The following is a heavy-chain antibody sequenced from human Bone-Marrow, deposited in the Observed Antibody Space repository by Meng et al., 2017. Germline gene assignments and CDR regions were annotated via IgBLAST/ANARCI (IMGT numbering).Heavy chain of an antibody. J-gene: IGHJ3*02. CDR1: GFKVSDFE. Sequence: GESLKISCEASGFKVSDFEMNWVRQAPGKGLEWVSYISRSGTTMYYPDSVKGRFTISRDNAKNSLSLQLHSLRHEDTAVYFCVREGFFYDNTGYYSRSAFDIWGRGTGVTVSS. CDR2: ISRSGTTM. CDR3: VREGFFYDNTGYYSRSAFDI. V-gene: IGHV3-48*03. D-gene: IGHD3-22*01.